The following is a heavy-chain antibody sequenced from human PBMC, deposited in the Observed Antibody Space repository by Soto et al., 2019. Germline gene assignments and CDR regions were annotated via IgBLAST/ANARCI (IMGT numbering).Heavy chain of an antibody. J-gene: IGHJ3*02. D-gene: IGHD2-8*02. V-gene: IGHV3-23*01. Sequence: EVQLLESGGGLVQPGGSLRLSCAASGFTFSSYAMSWVRQAPGKGLEWVSAISGSGGSTYYADSVKGLFTISRDNSKNTLYLQMNSLRAEDTAVYYCAKSLVGFYAFDIWGQGTMVTVSS. CDR1: GFTFSSYA. CDR3: AKSLVGFYAFDI. CDR2: ISGSGGST.